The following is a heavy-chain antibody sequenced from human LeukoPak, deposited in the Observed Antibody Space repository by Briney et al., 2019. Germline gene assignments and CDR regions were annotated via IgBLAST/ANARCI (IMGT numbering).Heavy chain of an antibody. CDR2: IYYSGST. CDR1: GGSISSYY. CDR3: VRGADTAMVKNFDY. Sequence: PSETLSLTCTVSGGSISSYYWSWIRQPPGKGLEWIGYIYYSGSTNYNPSLKSRVTISVDTSKNQFSLKLSSVTAADTAVYYCVRGADTAMVKNFDYWGQGTLVTVSS. D-gene: IGHD5-18*01. J-gene: IGHJ4*02. V-gene: IGHV4-59*01.